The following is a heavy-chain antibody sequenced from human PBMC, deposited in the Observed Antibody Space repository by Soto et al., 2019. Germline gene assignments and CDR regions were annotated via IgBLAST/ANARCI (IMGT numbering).Heavy chain of an antibody. CDR2: ITASGSAT. J-gene: IGHJ4*02. CDR1: GFTFRNHA. Sequence: GGSLRLSCAASGFTFRNHAMTWVRQAPGQGLEYVSSITASGSATFYAASVRGRFAISRDNAKSTLFLQMSSLRAEDTALYYCGKDVADPGIESWGQGTLVTVS. CDR3: GKDVADPGIES. V-gene: IGHV3-23*01.